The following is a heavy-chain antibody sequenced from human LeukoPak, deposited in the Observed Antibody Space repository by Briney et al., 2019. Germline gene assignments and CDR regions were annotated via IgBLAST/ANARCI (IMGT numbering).Heavy chain of an antibody. CDR2: IYTSGST. J-gene: IGHJ3*02. V-gene: IGHV4-4*07. D-gene: IGHD1-1*01. CDR1: GDSISDYY. Sequence: SETLSLTCTVSGDSISDYYWSWIRQPPGKGLEWIGRIYTSGSTNYNPSLKSRVTMSVDTSKNQFSLKLSSVTAADTAVYYCARGLNLGILLSPTDAFDIWGQGTMVTVSS. CDR3: ARGLNLGILLSPTDAFDI.